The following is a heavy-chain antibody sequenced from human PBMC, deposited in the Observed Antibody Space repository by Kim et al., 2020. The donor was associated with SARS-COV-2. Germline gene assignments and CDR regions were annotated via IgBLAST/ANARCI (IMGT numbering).Heavy chain of an antibody. Sequence: DSVKGRFTISRDNAKNSLYLQMNSLRAEDTAVYYCARDPATWYYYYGMDVWGQGTTVTVSS. V-gene: IGHV3-48*03. J-gene: IGHJ6*02. CDR3: ARDPATWYYYYGMDV.